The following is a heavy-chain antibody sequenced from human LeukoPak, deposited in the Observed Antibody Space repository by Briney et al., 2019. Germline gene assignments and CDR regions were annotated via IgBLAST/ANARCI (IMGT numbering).Heavy chain of an antibody. D-gene: IGHD2-15*01. V-gene: IGHV1-18*01. CDR2: INAYNGNT. J-gene: IGHJ4*02. Sequence: ASVKVSCKTSGYTFTYYVISWVRQAPGQGLEWMGWINAYNGNTNDAQKFQGRVTMTTDTSTSTAYMELRSLRSDDTAVYYCREGSDYWGQGTLVTVSS. CDR1: GYTFTYYV. CDR3: REGSDY.